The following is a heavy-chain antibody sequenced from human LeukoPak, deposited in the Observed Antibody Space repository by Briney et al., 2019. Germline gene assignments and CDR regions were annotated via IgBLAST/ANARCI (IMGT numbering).Heavy chain of an antibody. D-gene: IGHD3-3*01. J-gene: IGHJ4*02. CDR2: IYTSGST. CDR1: GGSISSYY. CDR3: ARESAGYDFWSGYYLVDY. V-gene: IGHV4-4*07. Sequence: PSETLSLTCTVSGGSISSYYWSWIRQPAGKGLEWIGRIYTSGSTNYNPSLKSRVTMSVDTSKNQFSLKLSSVTAADTAVYYCARESAGYDFWSGYYLVDYWGQGTLVTVSS.